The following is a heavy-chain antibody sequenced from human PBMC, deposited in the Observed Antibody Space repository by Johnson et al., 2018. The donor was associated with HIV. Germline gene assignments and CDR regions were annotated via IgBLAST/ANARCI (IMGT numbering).Heavy chain of an antibody. CDR1: GCIFDDYA. CDR3: TVDPGWDPDAFDV. V-gene: IGHV3-15*01. Sequence: VQLVESGGGLVQPGRSLRLSCAASGCIFDDYAMHWVRQAPGKGLEWVGRIKSKINGATRDYAPPVKGRFTISSNDSENTVYLQMDSLRTEDTAVYYCTVDPGWDPDAFDVWGQGTMVTVSS. CDR2: IKSKINGATR. D-gene: IGHD6-19*01. J-gene: IGHJ3*01.